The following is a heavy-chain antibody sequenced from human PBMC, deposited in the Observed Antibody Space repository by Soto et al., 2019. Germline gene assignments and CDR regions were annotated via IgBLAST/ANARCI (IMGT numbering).Heavy chain of an antibody. CDR3: ARYSPPKKTYDSNPGWFDP. Sequence: SETLSLTCTVSGGSIRSYYWSWIRQPPGKGLEWIGYIHYSGSTNYNPSLKSRVTISIDTSRNQFSLSLSSVTAADTAVYFCARYSPPKKTYDSNPGWFDPWGQGTLVTVSS. CDR1: GGSIRSYY. CDR2: IHYSGST. V-gene: IGHV4-59*01. D-gene: IGHD3-22*01. J-gene: IGHJ5*02.